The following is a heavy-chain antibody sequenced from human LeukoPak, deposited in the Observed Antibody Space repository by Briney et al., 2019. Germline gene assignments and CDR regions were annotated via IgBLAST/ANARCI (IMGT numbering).Heavy chain of an antibody. CDR2: INSDGSST. Sequence: QPGGSLRLSCAASGFTFSSYWMHWVRHAPGKGLVWVSRINSDGSSTSYADSVKGRFTISRDNAKNTLYLQMNSLRAEDTAVYYCARGGGYSYAPFDYWGQGTLVTVSS. D-gene: IGHD5-18*01. CDR1: GFTFSSYW. CDR3: ARGGGYSYAPFDY. J-gene: IGHJ4*02. V-gene: IGHV3-74*01.